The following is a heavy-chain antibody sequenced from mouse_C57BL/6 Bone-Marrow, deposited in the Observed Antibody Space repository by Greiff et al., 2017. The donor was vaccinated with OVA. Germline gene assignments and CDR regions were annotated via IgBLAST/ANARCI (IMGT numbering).Heavy chain of an antibody. CDR3: ARPHYYGSSYDYFDY. CDR2: INPNNGGT. V-gene: IGHV1-26*01. Sequence: EVQLQQSGPELVKPGASVKISCKASGYTFTDYYMNWVKQSHGKSLEWIGDINPNNGGTSYNQKFKGKATLTVDKSSSTAYMELRSLTSEDSAVYYCARPHYYGSSYDYFDYWGQGTTLTVSS. D-gene: IGHD1-1*01. J-gene: IGHJ2*01. CDR1: GYTFTDYY.